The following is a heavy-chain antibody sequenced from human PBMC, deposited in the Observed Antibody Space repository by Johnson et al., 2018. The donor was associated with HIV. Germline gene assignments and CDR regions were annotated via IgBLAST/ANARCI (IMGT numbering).Heavy chain of an antibody. V-gene: IGHV3-30-3*01. J-gene: IGHJ3*02. D-gene: IGHD2-21*02. CDR1: GFTFSTYA. CDR3: AREMTHDDAFDI. Sequence: QVQLVESGGGLVQPGGSLRLSCAASGFTFSTYAMHWVRQAPGKGLEWVAVISYDGSNKNYADSVKGRFTISRDNAKNSLYLQMNSLRAEDTAVYYCAREMTHDDAFDIWGQGTMVTVSS. CDR2: ISYDGSNK.